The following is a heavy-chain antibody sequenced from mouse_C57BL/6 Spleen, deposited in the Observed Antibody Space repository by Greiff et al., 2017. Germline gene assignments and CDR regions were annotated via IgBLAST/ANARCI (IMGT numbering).Heavy chain of an antibody. V-gene: IGHV1-55*01. CDR3: ARDSSEGYYFDY. CDR2: IYPGSGST. CDR1: GYTFTSYW. Sequence: QVQLQQPGAELVKPGASVKMSCKASGYTFTSYWITWVKQRPGQGLEWIGDIYPGSGSTNYNEKFKSKATLTVDKSSSTAYMQLSSLTSEDSAVYYCARDSSEGYYFDYWGQGTTLTVSS. J-gene: IGHJ2*01. D-gene: IGHD3-2*01.